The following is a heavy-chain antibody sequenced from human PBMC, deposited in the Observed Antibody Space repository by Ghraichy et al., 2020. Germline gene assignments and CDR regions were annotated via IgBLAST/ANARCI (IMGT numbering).Heavy chain of an antibody. CDR2: IYYSGST. Sequence: SETLSLTCTVSGGSISSSSYYWGWIRQPPGKGLEWIGSIYYSGSTYYNPSLKSRVTISVDTSKNQFSLKLSSVTAADTAVYYCASTRTRREDYYYFDYWGQGTLVTVSS. CDR3: ASTRTRREDYYYFDY. J-gene: IGHJ4*02. CDR1: GGSISSSSYY. D-gene: IGHD4/OR15-4a*01. V-gene: IGHV4-39*01.